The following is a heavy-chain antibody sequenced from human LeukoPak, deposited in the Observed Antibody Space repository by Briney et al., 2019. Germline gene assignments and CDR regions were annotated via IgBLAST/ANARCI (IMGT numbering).Heavy chain of an antibody. CDR1: GGSIYSFY. J-gene: IGHJ4*02. CDR3: ASDRNTGSWYFY. D-gene: IGHD6-13*01. V-gene: IGHV4-59*08. CDR2: IQYSGGT. Sequence: SETLPLTCTVSGGSIYSFYWSWIRQSPGKGLEWIGYIQYSGGTNYNPSLKSRVTISLDTSKNQFSLRLNSVTAADTAVYYCASDRNTGSWYFYWGQGTLVTVSS.